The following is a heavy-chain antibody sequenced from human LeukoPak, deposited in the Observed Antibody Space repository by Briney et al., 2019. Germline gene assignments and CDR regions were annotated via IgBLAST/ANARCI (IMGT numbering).Heavy chain of an antibody. D-gene: IGHD5-18*01. Sequence: GGSLRLSCAASGFTVSSNYMSWVRQAPGKGLEWVSVIHSGGSTYYADSVKGRFTISRDNSKNTLYLQMNSLRAEDTAVYYCARTVDTAMVTIDYWGQGTLVTVSS. V-gene: IGHV3-53*05. CDR1: GFTVSSNY. CDR2: IHSGGST. CDR3: ARTVDTAMVTIDY. J-gene: IGHJ4*02.